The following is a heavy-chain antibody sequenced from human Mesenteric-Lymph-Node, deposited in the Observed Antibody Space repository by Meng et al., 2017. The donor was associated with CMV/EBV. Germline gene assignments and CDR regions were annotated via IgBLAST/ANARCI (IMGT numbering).Heavy chain of an antibody. V-gene: IGHV4-59*11. CDR1: GCSISIHF. D-gene: IGHD3-3*01. Sequence: AETLSLTCTVSGCSISIHFWNWVRQPPGKGLEWVGDVYDRGTTKYNPSLRSRIIISLDTSRKQFSLILSAVTAADTEVYYCARAADFWSGGDFYPVMDVWGQGTTVTVSS. CDR3: ARAADFWSGGDFYPVMDV. J-gene: IGHJ6*02. CDR2: VYDRGTT.